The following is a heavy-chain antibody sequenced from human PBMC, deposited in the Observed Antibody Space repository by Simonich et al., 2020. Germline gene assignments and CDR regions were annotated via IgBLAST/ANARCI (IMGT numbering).Heavy chain of an antibody. V-gene: IGHV3-23*01. CDR3: AKDLGERITMIVVVIDAFDI. Sequence: GGGLVQPGGSLRLSCAASGFTFSSYAMSWVSQAPGKGMKWVSAISGSGGSTYYADSVKGRFTISRDSSKNTLYLQMNSLRAEDTAVYYCAKDLGERITMIVVVIDAFDIWGQGTMVTVSS. D-gene: IGHD3-22*01. J-gene: IGHJ3*02. CDR1: GFTFSSYA. CDR2: ISGSGGST.